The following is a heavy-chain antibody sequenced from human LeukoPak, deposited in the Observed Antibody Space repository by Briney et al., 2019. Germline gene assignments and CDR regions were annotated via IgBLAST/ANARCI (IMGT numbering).Heavy chain of an antibody. J-gene: IGHJ4*02. CDR1: GFTFSSYG. V-gene: IGHV1-2*02. CDR3: ARAYYGSGSPDY. Sequence: GGSLRLSCAASGFTFSSYGMHWVRQAPGQGLEWMGWINPNSGGTNYAQKFQGRVTVTRDTSITTAYMELSRLRSDDTAVYYCARAYYGSGSPDYWGQGTLVTVSS. D-gene: IGHD3-10*01. CDR2: INPNSGGT.